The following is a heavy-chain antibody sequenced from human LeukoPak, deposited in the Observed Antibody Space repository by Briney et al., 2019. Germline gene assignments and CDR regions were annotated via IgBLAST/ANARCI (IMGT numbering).Heavy chain of an antibody. D-gene: IGHD3-10*01. CDR1: GFTFNNHA. Sequence: PGGSLRLSRVVSGFTFNNHAMSWVRQAPGKGLEWVSAISGSGDNTFYAGSVRGRFTISRDNSKNTLYLQMDSLRAEDTAIYYCTKDFRGSGYFFDYWGQGTPVTVSS. CDR2: ISGSGDNT. V-gene: IGHV3-23*01. J-gene: IGHJ4*02. CDR3: TKDFRGSGYFFDY.